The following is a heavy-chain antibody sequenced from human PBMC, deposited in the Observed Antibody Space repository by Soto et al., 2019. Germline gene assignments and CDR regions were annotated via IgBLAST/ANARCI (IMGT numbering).Heavy chain of an antibody. CDR1: AGSFSGYY. CDR3: ARESHDILTGPPWVWYFDL. V-gene: IGHV4-34*02. J-gene: IGHJ2*01. Sequence: QVQIQQWGAGPLRPLETLSLTCGVSAGSFSGYYWAWIRQPPGKGLECIGEINDRGSINYNPSLKSRVSISLDTSKNHYSLHLRSVTASDSAVYYCARESHDILTGPPWVWYFDLWGRGTLVTVSS. CDR2: INDRGSI. D-gene: IGHD3-9*01.